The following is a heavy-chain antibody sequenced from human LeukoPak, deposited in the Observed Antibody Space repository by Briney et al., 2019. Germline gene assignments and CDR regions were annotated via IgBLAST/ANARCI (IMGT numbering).Heavy chain of an antibody. D-gene: IGHD6-13*01. V-gene: IGHV3-53*01. CDR2: IYSGGST. CDR3: ARDSIAAAGRTGY. CDR1: GFTVSSNY. J-gene: IGHJ4*02. Sequence: GGSLRLSCAASGFTVSSNYMSWVGQAPRKGLEWVSVIYSGGSTYYADSVKGRFTISRDNSKNTLYLQMNSLRAEDTAVYYCARDSIAAAGRTGYWGQGTPGTVSS.